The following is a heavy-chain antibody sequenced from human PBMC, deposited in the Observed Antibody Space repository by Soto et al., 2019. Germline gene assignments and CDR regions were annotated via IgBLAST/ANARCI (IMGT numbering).Heavy chain of an antibody. CDR2: IKSESAGGTT. Sequence: GGSLRLSCTASGFNFNNAWMNWVRQAPGKGLEWVGRIKSESAGGTTEYAAPVKGGFTISRDDSTGTLYLQMISLKIEDTAVYYCTTERKYCTGLTCYSPFDHWGQGTLVTVSS. V-gene: IGHV3-15*07. CDR1: GFNFNNAW. D-gene: IGHD2-21*02. J-gene: IGHJ4*02. CDR3: TTERKYCTGLTCYSPFDH.